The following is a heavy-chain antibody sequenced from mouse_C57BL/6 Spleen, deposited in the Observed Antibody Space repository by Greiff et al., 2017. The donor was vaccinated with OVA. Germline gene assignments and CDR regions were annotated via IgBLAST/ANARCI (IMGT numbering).Heavy chain of an antibody. CDR2: IWSGGST. J-gene: IGHJ2*01. Sequence: VKVVESGPGLVQPSQSLSITCTVSGFSLTSYGVHWVRQPPGKGLEWLGVIWSGGSTDYNAAFISRLSISKDNSKSQVFFKMNSLQADDTAIYYCAKSPYGSYYFDYWGQGTTLTVSS. D-gene: IGHD1-1*01. CDR3: AKSPYGSYYFDY. CDR1: GFSLTSYG. V-gene: IGHV2-4*01.